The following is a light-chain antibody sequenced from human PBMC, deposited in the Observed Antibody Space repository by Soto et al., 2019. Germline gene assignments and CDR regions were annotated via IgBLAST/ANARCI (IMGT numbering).Light chain of an antibody. CDR2: GAS. V-gene: IGKV3-20*01. Sequence: EIVLAQSPGTLSLSPGERATLSCRASQSVSSSYLAWYQQKPGQAPRLPIYGASSRATGIPDRFSGSGSGTDFTLTISRLEPEDFAMYYCQQYGYLVTFGQGTKVDI. CDR1: QSVSSSY. J-gene: IGKJ1*01. CDR3: QQYGYLVT.